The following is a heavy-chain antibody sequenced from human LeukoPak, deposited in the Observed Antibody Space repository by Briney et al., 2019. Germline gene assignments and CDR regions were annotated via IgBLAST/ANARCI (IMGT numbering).Heavy chain of an antibody. V-gene: IGHV4-61*02. CDR3: ARGIAVAGNNGWFDP. Sequence: PSETLSLTCTASGNSISSGDNYWSWIRQPAGKGLEWIGRIYTSGSTNYNPSLKSRVTMSVDTSKNQFSLKLSSVTAADTAVYYCARGIAVAGNNGWFDPWGQGTLVTVSS. D-gene: IGHD6-19*01. CDR2: IYTSGST. J-gene: IGHJ5*02. CDR1: GNSISSGDNY.